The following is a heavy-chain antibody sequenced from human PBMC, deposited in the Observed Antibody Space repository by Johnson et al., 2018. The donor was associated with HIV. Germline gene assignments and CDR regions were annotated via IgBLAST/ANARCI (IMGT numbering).Heavy chain of an antibody. D-gene: IGHD3-10*01. CDR1: GFIFSNYA. J-gene: IGHJ3*02. Sequence: VQLVESGGGLVQPGGSLRLSCAVSGFIFSNYAMSWVRQAPGKGLEWVSAISGSGGSTFYADSVKGRFTISRDNSKNTLYLQMNSLRAEDTAVYYCAREASYGSGSYYNRGDAFDIWGQGTMVTVSS. CDR3: AREASYGSGSYYNRGDAFDI. V-gene: IGHV3-23*04. CDR2: ISGSGGST.